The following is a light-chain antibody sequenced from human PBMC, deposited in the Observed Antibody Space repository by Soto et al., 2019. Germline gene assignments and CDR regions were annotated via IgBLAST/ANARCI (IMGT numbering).Light chain of an antibody. CDR3: QQSSITPRT. CDR2: AAS. V-gene: IGKV1-39*01. CDR1: QSISTS. Sequence: DIQMTQSPSSLSASVGDRVTITCRASQSISTSLNWYQHKPGKAPRLLIYAASTLQSGVPSRFSGSGSGTDFTLTISSLQAEDFATYYCQQSSITPRTFGQGNKVEIK. J-gene: IGKJ1*01.